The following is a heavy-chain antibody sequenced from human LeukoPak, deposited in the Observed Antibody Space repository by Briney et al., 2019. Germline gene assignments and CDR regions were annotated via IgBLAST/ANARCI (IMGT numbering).Heavy chain of an antibody. CDR1: GFTFSSYA. V-gene: IGHV3-21*01. D-gene: IGHD3-10*01. Sequence: GGSLRLSCVASGFTFSSYAMSWVRQAPGKGLEWVSSISSSSSYIYYADLVEGRFTISRDNAKNSLNLHMNSLRAEDTAVYYCARGGYGSGSYRYAFDIWGQGTMVTVSS. CDR3: ARGGYGSGSYRYAFDI. CDR2: ISSSSSYI. J-gene: IGHJ3*02.